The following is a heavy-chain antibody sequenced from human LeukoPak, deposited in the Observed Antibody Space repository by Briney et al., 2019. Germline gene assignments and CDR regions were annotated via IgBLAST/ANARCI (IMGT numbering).Heavy chain of an antibody. CDR2: ISSSSSYI. Sequence: GGSLRLSCAASGFTLSTYSMNWVRQAPGKGLEWVSSISSSSSYIYDADSVKGRFSISRDNAKNSLYLQMNSLRAEDTAVYYCARGSSSRFYYMDVWGKGTTVTVSS. J-gene: IGHJ6*03. V-gene: IGHV3-21*01. D-gene: IGHD6-13*01. CDR1: GFTLSTYS. CDR3: ARGSSSRFYYMDV.